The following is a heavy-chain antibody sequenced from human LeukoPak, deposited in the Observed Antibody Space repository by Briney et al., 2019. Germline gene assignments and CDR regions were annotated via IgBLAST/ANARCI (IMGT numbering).Heavy chain of an antibody. D-gene: IGHD4-17*01. CDR3: ARKTTTGPTKAAFDI. CDR1: GYSISTSNY. CDR2: IYYSGGI. V-gene: IGHV4-28*05. Sequence: SETLSLTCAVSGYSISTSNYWARIRQPPGKGLEWIGHIYYSGGIYYNPSLKSRVTMSVDASKNQFSLKLSSVTAVDTAVYYCARKTTTGPTKAAFDIWGQGTMLTVSS. J-gene: IGHJ3*02.